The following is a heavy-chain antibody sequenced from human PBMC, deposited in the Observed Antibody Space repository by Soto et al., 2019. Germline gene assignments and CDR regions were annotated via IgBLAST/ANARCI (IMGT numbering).Heavy chain of an antibody. Sequence: SLKVSCKASGFTFTSSAMQWVRQARGQCLEWIGWIVVGSGNTNYAQKFQERVTITRDMSTSTAYMELSSLRSEDTAVYYCAAAKATTKPFDYWGQGTLVTVSS. J-gene: IGHJ4*02. V-gene: IGHV1-58*02. CDR2: IVVGSGNT. CDR3: AAAKATTKPFDY. D-gene: IGHD5-12*01. CDR1: GFTFTSSA.